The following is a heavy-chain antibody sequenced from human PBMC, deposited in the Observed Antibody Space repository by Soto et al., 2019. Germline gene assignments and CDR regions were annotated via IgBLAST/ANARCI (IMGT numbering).Heavy chain of an antibody. V-gene: IGHV1-69*01. J-gene: IGHJ6*02. CDR3: ARGYCSGGSCYIDDYYYYGMDV. CDR1: GGTFSSYA. Sequence: QVQLVQSGAEVKKPGSSVKVSCKASGGTFSSYAISWVRQAPGQGLEWMGGIIPIFGTANYAQKFQGRVTITADESTSTAYMELSSLRSEDSAVYYCARGYCSGGSCYIDDYYYYGMDVWGLGTTVTVSS. D-gene: IGHD2-15*01. CDR2: IIPIFGTA.